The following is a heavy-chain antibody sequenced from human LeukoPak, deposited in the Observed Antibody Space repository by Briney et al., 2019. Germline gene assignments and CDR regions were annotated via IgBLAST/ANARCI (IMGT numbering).Heavy chain of an antibody. J-gene: IGHJ6*02. Sequence: SETLSLTCSVSGASITSDYWSWIRQPAGKALEWVGRIYANGEINYNPSLRSRLTMSVDTSRNHFSLKLSSVTAADTAAYYCAKGRHGEGLDVWGQGSTVIVSS. CDR2: IYANGEI. D-gene: IGHD2-15*01. CDR3: AKGRHGEGLDV. CDR1: GASITSDY. V-gene: IGHV4-4*07.